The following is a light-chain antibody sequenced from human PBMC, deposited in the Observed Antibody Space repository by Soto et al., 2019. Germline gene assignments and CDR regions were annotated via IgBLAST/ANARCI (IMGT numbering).Light chain of an antibody. J-gene: IGKJ2*01. Sequence: DIQMTQSPSSLSASVGDRVTITSRASQTISNFLNWYQKKPGKAPTLLIYSASSLQRGVPANFSGSGSGADFTLTISHVRPEDLATYYCQQTYSAPHTFGQGTKVEIK. CDR1: QTISNF. V-gene: IGKV1-39*01. CDR3: QQTYSAPHT. CDR2: SAS.